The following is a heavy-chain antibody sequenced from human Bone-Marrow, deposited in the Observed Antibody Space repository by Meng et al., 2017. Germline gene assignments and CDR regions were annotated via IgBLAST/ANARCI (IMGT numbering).Heavy chain of an antibody. CDR2: IWYDGSNK. V-gene: IGHV3-33*01. D-gene: IGHD3-10*01. Sequence: GGPLRLPCAASGFTFSSYGMHWVRQAPGKGLEWVAVIWYDGSNKYYADSVKGRFTISRDNSKNTLYLQMNSLRAEDTAVYYCARDDTHYYGSEYYGMAVWGQGTTVTVSS. CDR3: ARDDTHYYGSEYYGMAV. J-gene: IGHJ6*02. CDR1: GFTFSSYG.